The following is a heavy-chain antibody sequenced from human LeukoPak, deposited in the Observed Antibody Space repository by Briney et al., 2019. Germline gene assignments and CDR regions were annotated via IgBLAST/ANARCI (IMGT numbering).Heavy chain of an antibody. Sequence: PSETLSLTCTVSGGSTSSYYWSWIRQPPGKGLEWIGSLYYSGSNNSNPSLKTRVTMSVDTSKNRFSLNLSSMTAADTAVYYCAREGGFYRPLDYSGQGTLVTVSS. D-gene: IGHD3-3*01. V-gene: IGHV4-59*01. CDR2: LYYSGSN. CDR1: GGSTSSYY. J-gene: IGHJ4*02. CDR3: AREGGFYRPLDY.